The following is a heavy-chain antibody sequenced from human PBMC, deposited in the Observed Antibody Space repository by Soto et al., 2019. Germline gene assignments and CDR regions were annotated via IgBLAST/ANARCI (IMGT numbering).Heavy chain of an antibody. V-gene: IGHV4-31*03. CDR2: IYCSGST. CDR3: ARARDGGYCSGGSCYVWFDP. Sequence: QVQLQESGPGLVKPSQTLSLTCTVSGGSISSGGYYWSWIRQHPGKGLEWIGYIYCSGSTYYNPSLKGRVTTSVDTSKNQFSLKLSSVTAADTAVYYCARARDGGYCSGGSCYVWFDPWGQGTLVTVSS. D-gene: IGHD2-15*01. CDR1: GGSISSGGYY. J-gene: IGHJ5*02.